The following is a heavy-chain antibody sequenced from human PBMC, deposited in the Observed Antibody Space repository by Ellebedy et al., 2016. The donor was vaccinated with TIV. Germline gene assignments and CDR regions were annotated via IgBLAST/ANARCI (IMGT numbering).Heavy chain of an antibody. CDR2: IYSGGST. CDR1: GFTVSRTY. CDR3: VSDPICSGDSCYSV. Sequence: PGGSLRLSCAASGFTVSRTYFSWVRQAPGKGLERVSLIYSGGSTYYAASVKRRFTISSDNSKNTVDLQMNSLRAEDTAVYYCVSDPICSGDSCYSVWGQGTLVTVSS. V-gene: IGHV3-53*01. D-gene: IGHD2-15*01. J-gene: IGHJ4*02.